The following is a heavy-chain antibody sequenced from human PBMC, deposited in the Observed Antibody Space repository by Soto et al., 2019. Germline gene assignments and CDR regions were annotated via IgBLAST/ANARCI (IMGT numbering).Heavy chain of an antibody. D-gene: IGHD2-15*01. CDR3: ARDRLSLRFAVVVAGDAFDI. Sequence: QVPLVQSGAEVKKPGASVKVSCKASGYTFTSYGISWVRQAPGQGLEWMGWISAYNGNTNYAQKLQGRVTMTTDTSTSTAYMELRSLRSDDTAVYYCARDRLSLRFAVVVAGDAFDIWGQGTMVTVSS. V-gene: IGHV1-18*01. CDR1: GYTFTSYG. J-gene: IGHJ3*02. CDR2: ISAYNGNT.